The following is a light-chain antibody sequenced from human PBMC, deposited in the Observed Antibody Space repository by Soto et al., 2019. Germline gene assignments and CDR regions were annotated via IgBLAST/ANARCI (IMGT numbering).Light chain of an antibody. Sequence: EVVLTQSSGTLSLSPGERVTLSCRASQSVASSYLAWYQQKPGRASRLLFYSASSRATGIPDRFSGSGSGTDFTLTISRLEPEDFAVYYCHHFGSLPETFGQGTNVE. CDR1: QSVASSY. CDR3: HHFGSLPET. V-gene: IGKV3-20*01. CDR2: SAS. J-gene: IGKJ1*01.